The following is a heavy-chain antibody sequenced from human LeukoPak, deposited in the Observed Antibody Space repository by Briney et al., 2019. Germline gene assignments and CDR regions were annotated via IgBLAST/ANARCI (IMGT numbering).Heavy chain of an antibody. Sequence: GGSLRLSCVASGFTFCNYWMHWVRQAPGKGLVWVSRINGDGSNTRYADSVQGRFTISRDNAKNTLVLQMNSLRVEDTAVYYCARLKGYCRGGSCHSYYFDFWGQGTLVTVSS. CDR3: ARLKGYCRGGSCHSYYFDF. D-gene: IGHD2-15*01. CDR2: INGDGSNT. CDR1: GFTFCNYW. V-gene: IGHV3-74*01. J-gene: IGHJ4*02.